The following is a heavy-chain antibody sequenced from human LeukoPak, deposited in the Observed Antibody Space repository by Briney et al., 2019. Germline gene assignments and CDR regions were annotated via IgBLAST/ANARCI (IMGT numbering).Heavy chain of an antibody. D-gene: IGHD4-17*01. CDR3: ATEGPTVTTYDY. V-gene: IGHV3-33*08. Sequence: GGSLRLSCAASGFTVSSNYMSWVRQAPGKGLEWVAVIWYGGSNKYYADSVKGRFTISRDNSKNTLYLQMNSLRAEDTAVYYCATEGPTVTTYDYWGQGTLVTVSS. CDR1: GFTVSSNY. J-gene: IGHJ4*02. CDR2: IWYGGSNK.